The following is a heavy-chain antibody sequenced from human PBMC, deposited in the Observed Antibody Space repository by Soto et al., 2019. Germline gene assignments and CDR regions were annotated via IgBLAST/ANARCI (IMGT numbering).Heavy chain of an antibody. D-gene: IGHD3-22*01. CDR3: ARDRGSGYYYAHFDY. V-gene: IGHV3-7*01. J-gene: IGHJ4*02. Sequence: GGSLRLSCAASGFTFSSYWMSWVRQAPGKGLEWVANIKQDGSEKYYVDSVKGRFTISRDNAKNSLYLQMNSLRAEDTAVYYCARDRGSGYYYAHFDYWGQGTLVTVSS. CDR1: GFTFSSYW. CDR2: IKQDGSEK.